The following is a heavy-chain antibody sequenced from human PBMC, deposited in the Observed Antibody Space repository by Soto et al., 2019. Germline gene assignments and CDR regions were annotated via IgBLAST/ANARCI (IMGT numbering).Heavy chain of an antibody. CDR3: ARVGYDSPRDP. CDR2: IYYSGST. V-gene: IGHV4-39*01. CDR1: GGSISSSSYY. J-gene: IGHJ5*02. Sequence: PSETLSLTCIVSGGSISSSSYYWGWIRQPPGKGLEWIGSIYYSGSTYYNPSLKSRVTISVDTSKNQFSLKLSSVTAADTAVYYCARVGYDSPRDPWGQGTLVTVSS. D-gene: IGHD3-3*01.